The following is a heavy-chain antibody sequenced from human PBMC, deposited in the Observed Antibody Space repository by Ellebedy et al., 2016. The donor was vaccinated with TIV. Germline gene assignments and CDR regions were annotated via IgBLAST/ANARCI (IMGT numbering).Heavy chain of an antibody. CDR3: ARGYGDFDY. V-gene: IGHV1-46*01. Sequence: ASVKVSCKTSGYTFTSYHIHWVRQAPGQGLEWLGIINPIGGSTTCAQKFQGRVTMTRDKSTSTVYMDLSSLRSDDTAIYYCARGYGDFDYWGQGTLVTVSS. CDR2: INPIGGST. J-gene: IGHJ4*02. D-gene: IGHD4/OR15-4a*01. CDR1: GYTFTSYH.